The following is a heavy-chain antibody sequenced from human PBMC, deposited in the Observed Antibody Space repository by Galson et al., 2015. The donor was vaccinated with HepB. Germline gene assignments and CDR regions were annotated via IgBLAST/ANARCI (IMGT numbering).Heavy chain of an antibody. CDR3: ARLNRWQLPDYYYYYGMDV. CDR1: GGSISNAFYY. J-gene: IGHJ6*02. V-gene: IGHV4-39*01. CDR2: IYYSGTT. D-gene: IGHD2-15*01. Sequence: EPLSLTCTVSGGSISNAFYYWGWIRQPPGKGPEWIGSIYYSGTTDYNTSLKSRVTISEDTSKNQFSLSMSCVTAADTAMYYCARLNRWQLPDYYYYYGMDVWGQGTTVTVS.